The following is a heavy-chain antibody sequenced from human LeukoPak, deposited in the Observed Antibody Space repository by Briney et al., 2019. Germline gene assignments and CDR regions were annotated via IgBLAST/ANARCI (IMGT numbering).Heavy chain of an antibody. Sequence: PSETLSRTCTVSGGSISSTSYYWGWIRQPPGKGLEWIGTINYSGSTYYNPSLKSRVTISVDTSKNQISLKLNSVTAADTAMYYCARHGDLLSPFQTWGQGTLVTVSS. CDR3: ARHGDLLSPFQT. CDR2: INYSGST. V-gene: IGHV4-39*01. J-gene: IGHJ5*02. CDR1: GGSISSTSYY. D-gene: IGHD2-21*02.